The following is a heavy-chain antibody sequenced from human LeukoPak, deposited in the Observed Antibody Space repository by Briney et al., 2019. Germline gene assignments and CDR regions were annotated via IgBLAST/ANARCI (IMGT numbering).Heavy chain of an antibody. CDR2: ISYDGTNE. CDR3: ARDASSDYDLGRYYFDH. CDR1: GFTFSRYA. J-gene: IGHJ4*02. Sequence: GGSLRLSCEASGFTFSRYAIHWVRQAPGKGLEWVAVISYDGTNEYFADSVKGRFTISRSNSKNTVYLQMNSLRTEDTALHYCARDASSDYDLGRYYFDHWGQGTLVTVSS. D-gene: IGHD5-12*01. V-gene: IGHV3-30*04.